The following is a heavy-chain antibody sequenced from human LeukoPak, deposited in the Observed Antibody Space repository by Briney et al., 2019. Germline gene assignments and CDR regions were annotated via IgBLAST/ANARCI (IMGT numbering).Heavy chain of an antibody. V-gene: IGHV4-34*01. Sequence: PSETLSLTCAVYGGSFSGYYWSWIRQPPGKGLEWIGEINHSGSTNYNPSLKSRVTISVDTSKNQFSLKLSSVTAADTAVYYCARMGNYYDSSGYFTPFDYWGQGTLVTVSS. CDR3: ARMGNYYDSSGYFTPFDY. D-gene: IGHD3-22*01. J-gene: IGHJ4*02. CDR1: GGSFSGYY. CDR2: INHSGST.